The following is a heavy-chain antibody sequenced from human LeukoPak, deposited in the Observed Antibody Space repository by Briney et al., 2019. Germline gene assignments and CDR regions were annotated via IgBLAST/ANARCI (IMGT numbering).Heavy chain of an antibody. V-gene: IGHV1-69*02. CDR3: ARGRTNYGDSKESDY. CDR1: GGTFSSYT. D-gene: IGHD4-17*01. Sequence: SVKVSCKASGGTFSSYTISWVRQAPGQGLEWMGRIIPILGIANYAQKFQGRVTMTRNTSISTAYMELSSLRSEDTAVYYCARGRTNYGDSKESDYWGQGTLVTVSS. CDR2: IIPILGIA. J-gene: IGHJ4*02.